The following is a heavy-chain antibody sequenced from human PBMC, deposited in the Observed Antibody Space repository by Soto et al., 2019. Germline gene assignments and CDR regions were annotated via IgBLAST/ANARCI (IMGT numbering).Heavy chain of an antibody. CDR1: GYTFTSYD. J-gene: IGHJ6*02. Sequence: QVQLVQSGAEVKKPGASVKVSCKASGYTFTSYDINWVRQATGQGLEWMGWMNPNSGNTGYAQKLQGRVTMTRNTSISTSYMGLSSLRSEDTAGYYCARVAAAKGRQKSYYYYDMDFWGQWPTVTVSS. V-gene: IGHV1-8*01. D-gene: IGHD6-13*01. CDR2: MNPNSGNT. CDR3: ARVAAAKGRQKSYYYYDMDF.